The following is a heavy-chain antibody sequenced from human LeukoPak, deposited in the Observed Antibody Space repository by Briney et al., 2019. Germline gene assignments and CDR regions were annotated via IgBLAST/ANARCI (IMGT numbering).Heavy chain of an antibody. CDR2: IIPIFGTA. CDR3: ARVEGDSSGWYKN. V-gene: IGHV1-69*13. Sequence: SVKVSCKASGYTFTSYDINWVRQAPGQGLEWMGGIIPIFGTANYAQKFQGRVTITADESTSTAYMELSSLRSEDTAVYYCARVEGDSSGWYKNWGQGTLVTVSS. J-gene: IGHJ4*02. CDR1: GYTFTSYD. D-gene: IGHD6-19*01.